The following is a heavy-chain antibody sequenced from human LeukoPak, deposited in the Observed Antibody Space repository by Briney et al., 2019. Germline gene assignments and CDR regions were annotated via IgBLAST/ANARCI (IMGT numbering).Heavy chain of an antibody. CDR2: IWYDGSNK. Sequence: GGSLRLSCAASGFTFSSYGMHWVRQAPGKGLEWVAVIWYDGSNKYYADSVKGRFTISRDNSKNTLYLQMNSLRAEDTAVYYCARDIIPTLTYGSGSYCRGEDNWFDPWGQGTLVTVSS. J-gene: IGHJ5*02. D-gene: IGHD3-10*01. CDR1: GFTFSSYG. V-gene: IGHV3-33*01. CDR3: ARDIIPTLTYGSGSYCRGEDNWFDP.